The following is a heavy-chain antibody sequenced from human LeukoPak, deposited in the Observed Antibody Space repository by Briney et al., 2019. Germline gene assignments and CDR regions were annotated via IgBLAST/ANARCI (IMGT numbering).Heavy chain of an antibody. Sequence: ASVKVSCTASGYTFTSYYMHWVRQAPGQGLEWMGLINPSGSSTSYAQKFQGRLSLIRDMSTSTDYMELSSLRSEDTAVYYCARDNSVGDTAWWFDPWGQGTLVTVSS. CDR3: ARDNSVGDTAWWFDP. V-gene: IGHV1-46*01. CDR2: INPSGSST. D-gene: IGHD1-26*01. CDR1: GYTFTSYY. J-gene: IGHJ5*02.